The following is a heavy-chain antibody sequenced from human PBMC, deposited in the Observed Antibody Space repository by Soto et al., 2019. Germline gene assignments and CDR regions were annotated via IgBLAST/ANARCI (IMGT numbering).Heavy chain of an antibody. V-gene: IGHV4-31*03. CDR2: IYYSGST. CDR3: ARDADYGGSRGGMDV. CDR1: GGSVNNANYF. D-gene: IGHD4-17*01. J-gene: IGHJ6*02. Sequence: QVRLEESGPGLVKPSETLSLICSVSGGSVNNANYFWNWIRHHPENGLEWIGYIYYSGSTRYNPSFKTRATLSIGTSKNKFSQRLNSVTVADTAVYFCARDADYGGSRGGMDVWGRGTTVTVSS.